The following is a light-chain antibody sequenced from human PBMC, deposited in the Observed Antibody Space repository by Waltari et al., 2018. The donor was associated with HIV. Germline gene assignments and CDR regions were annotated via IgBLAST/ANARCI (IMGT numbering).Light chain of an antibody. CDR2: YNS. Sequence: SYVLTQTPSVSVAPGKTATIVCGGDNLRAHNVHWYQHKPGQAPTLVIFYNSERPSGIPERFAGSNSGDTATLTINSVEAGDEADFYCQVWDRVNDHVVFGGGTKLTVL. CDR1: NLRAHN. J-gene: IGLJ2*01. V-gene: IGLV3-21*04. CDR3: QVWDRVNDHVV.